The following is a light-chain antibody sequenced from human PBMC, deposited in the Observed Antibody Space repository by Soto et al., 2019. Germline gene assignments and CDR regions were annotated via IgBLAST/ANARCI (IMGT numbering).Light chain of an antibody. CDR2: KDS. CDR3: AAWDDSLSGAV. V-gene: IGLV1-47*01. Sequence: QSALTQPPSASGTPGQRVTISCYGSRSNIGSSNVYWYQQLPGTAPKLLIYKDSQRPSWVPDRFSGSKSGTSASLAISGLRSEDEAEYYCAAWDDSLSGAVFGGGTQLTVL. J-gene: IGLJ7*01. CDR1: RSNIGSSN.